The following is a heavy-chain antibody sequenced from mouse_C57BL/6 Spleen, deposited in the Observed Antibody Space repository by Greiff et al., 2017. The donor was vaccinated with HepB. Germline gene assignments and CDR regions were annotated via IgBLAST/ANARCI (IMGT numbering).Heavy chain of an antibody. Sequence: EVMLVESGGGLVKPGGSLKLSCAASGFTFSSYTMSWVRQTPEKRLEWVATISGGGGNTYYPDSVKGRFTISRDNAKNTLYLQMSSLRSEDTALYYCARQGYYGSSSTMDYWGQGTSVTVSS. CDR3: ARQGYYGSSSTMDY. CDR1: GFTFSSYT. D-gene: IGHD1-1*01. V-gene: IGHV5-9*01. CDR2: ISGGGGNT. J-gene: IGHJ4*01.